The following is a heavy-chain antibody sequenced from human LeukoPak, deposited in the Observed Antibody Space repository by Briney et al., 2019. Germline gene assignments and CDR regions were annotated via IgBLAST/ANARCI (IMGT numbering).Heavy chain of an antibody. CDR2: IHYDGAT. D-gene: IGHD2-15*01. V-gene: IGHV4-39*01. CDR3: ARRRQVTSYSPYAFDI. J-gene: IGHJ3*02. Sequence: PSETLSLTCSVSGGSISGRRYYWGWIRQPPGRGLEWIGSIHYDGATYYNPSLKSRVTMSVDTSENQVSLKLRSGTAADTAVYYCARRRQVTSYSPYAFDIWGQGTMVTVSS. CDR1: GGSISGRRYY.